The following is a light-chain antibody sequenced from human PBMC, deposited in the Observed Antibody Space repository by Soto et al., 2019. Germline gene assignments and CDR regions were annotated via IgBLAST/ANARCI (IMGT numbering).Light chain of an antibody. Sequence: DIQMTQIPSTLPASVGDTVTIICRASESISSWLAWYQQKPGKAPKLLIYDVSKLRRGVPSRFSGGGSGTEFLLTISSLQPEDFATDFCQQYNSYSPWTFGQGTKLEIK. CDR2: DVS. CDR3: QQYNSYSPWT. V-gene: IGKV1-5*02. CDR1: ESISSW. J-gene: IGKJ1*01.